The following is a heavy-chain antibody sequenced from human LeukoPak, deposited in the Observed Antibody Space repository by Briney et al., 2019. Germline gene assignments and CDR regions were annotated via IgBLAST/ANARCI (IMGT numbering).Heavy chain of an antibody. CDR3: ARVKRFGTNYYYYMDV. J-gene: IGHJ6*03. CDR1: GYTFTSYD. CDR2: MNPNSGNT. V-gene: IGHV1-8*01. D-gene: IGHD3-10*01. Sequence: ASVKVSRKASGYTFTSYDINWVRQATGQGLEWMGWMNPNSGNTGYAQKFQGRVTMTRNTSISTAYMELSSLRSEDTAVYYCARVKRFGTNYYYYMDVWGKGTTVTVSS.